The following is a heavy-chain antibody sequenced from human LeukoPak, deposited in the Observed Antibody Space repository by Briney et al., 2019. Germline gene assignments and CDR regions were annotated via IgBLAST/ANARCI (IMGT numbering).Heavy chain of an antibody. CDR3: ARLGYCSSTSCYTLQGWFDP. D-gene: IGHD2-2*02. Sequence: SETLSLTCTVSGGSISSGDYYWSWLRQPPGTGLEWIGYIYYSGSTYYNPSLKSRVTISVDTSKNQFSLKLSSVTAADTAVYYCARLGYCSSTSCYTLQGWFDPWGQGTLVTVSS. CDR1: GGSISSGDYY. CDR2: IYYSGST. V-gene: IGHV4-30-4*01. J-gene: IGHJ5*02.